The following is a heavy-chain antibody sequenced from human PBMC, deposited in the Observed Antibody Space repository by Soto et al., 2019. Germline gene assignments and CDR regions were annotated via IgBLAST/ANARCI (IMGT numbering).Heavy chain of an antibody. J-gene: IGHJ6*02. CDR1: GFTFSTYA. D-gene: IGHD5-12*01. CDR2: ISGSG. CDR3: AKDDYSDPGYYYGLDV. Sequence: PGGSLRLSCAASGFTFSTYAMTWGRQAPGKGLEWVSTISGSGYYADSVKGRFTISRDNSKNTLYLQMNSLRAEDTAVYYCAKDDYSDPGYYYGLDVWGLGTTVTVSS. V-gene: IGHV3-23*01.